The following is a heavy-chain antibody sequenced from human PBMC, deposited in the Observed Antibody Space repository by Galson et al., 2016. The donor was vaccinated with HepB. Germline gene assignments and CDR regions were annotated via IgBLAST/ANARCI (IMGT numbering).Heavy chain of an antibody. V-gene: IGHV3-23*01. Sequence: SLRLSCAASGFTFSSYPMTWVRQAPGRGLDWVSSIDSGGGGRTYYADPGKGRFTIPRDNSKNTLYLQMNSLRTEDTAVYYCAKDPYYYGSGSYYFDYWGQGTLVTVSS. CDR2: IDSGGGGRT. D-gene: IGHD3-10*01. J-gene: IGHJ4*02. CDR3: AKDPYYYGSGSYYFDY. CDR1: GFTFSSYP.